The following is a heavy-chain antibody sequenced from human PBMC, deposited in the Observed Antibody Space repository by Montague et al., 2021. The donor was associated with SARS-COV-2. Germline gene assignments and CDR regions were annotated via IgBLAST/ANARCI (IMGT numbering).Heavy chain of an antibody. D-gene: IGHD2-2*01. CDR2: INYSGST. J-gene: IGHJ5*02. V-gene: IGHV4-31*03. CDR3: ARARVVVPTTRNWFDL. CDR1: GGSISRGCYY. Sequence: TLSLTCTVSGGSISRGCYYWSWIRQHTGKGLEWIGYINYSGSTYYNPSLKSRLTTAVDTSKNPFSLKLVSVTAAATAMYYCARARVVVPTTRNWFDLWGQGTLVTVSS.